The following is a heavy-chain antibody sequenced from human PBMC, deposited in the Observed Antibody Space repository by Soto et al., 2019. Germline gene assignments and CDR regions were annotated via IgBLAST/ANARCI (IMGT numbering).Heavy chain of an antibody. J-gene: IGHJ4*02. CDR2: IYHSGSN. V-gene: IGHV4-4*02. CDR3: ARVTFYDILTGYPKLYYFDY. Sequence: QVQLQESGPGLVKPSGTLSLTCAVSGGSISSSNWWSWVRQPPGKGLEWIGEIYHSGSNNYNPSLQSRVTISVDKSKNQFSLKLCSVTAADTAVYYCARVTFYDILTGYPKLYYFDYWGQGTLVTVSS. CDR1: GGSISSSNW. D-gene: IGHD3-9*01.